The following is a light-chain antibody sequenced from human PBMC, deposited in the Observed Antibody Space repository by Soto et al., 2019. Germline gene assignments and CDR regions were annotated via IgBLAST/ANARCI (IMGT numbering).Light chain of an antibody. CDR3: QQRHMWPIT. CDR2: YRY. V-gene: IGKV3-11*01. Sequence: EVVLTQSPVTLSLSPGERATLSCRASQSFRGLLAWYQQKPGQAPRLLIYYRYNRATGIPPRFSGSGSGTDFTLTISSLEPEDSAVYYCQQRHMWPITFGQGTRLEIK. J-gene: IGKJ5*01. CDR1: QSFRGL.